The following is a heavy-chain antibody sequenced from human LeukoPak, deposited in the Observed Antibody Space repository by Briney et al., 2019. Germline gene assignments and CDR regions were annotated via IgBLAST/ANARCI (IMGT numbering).Heavy chain of an antibody. J-gene: IGHJ1*01. V-gene: IGHV4-59*01. Sequence: PSETLSLTCIVSGGSISTYYWNWIRQPPGKGLEWIGYIYHSGSTNYNPSLQSRVTISVDTSKNQFSLNLNSVTAADTAVYYCARGGAARLHFQNWGQGTLDTVSS. D-gene: IGHD6-6*01. CDR2: IYHSGST. CDR3: ARGGAARLHFQN. CDR1: GGSISTYY.